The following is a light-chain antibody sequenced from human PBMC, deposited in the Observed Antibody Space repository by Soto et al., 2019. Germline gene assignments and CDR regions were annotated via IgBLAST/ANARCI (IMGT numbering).Light chain of an antibody. Sequence: QAVVTQPPSASGTPGQRVTISCSGSSSNIGLNTVNWYQQLPGTAPKLLIYTNNQRPSEVPDRFSGSKSGTSASLAVSGLQSEDEADYYCAAWDDSLNAWVFGGGTKVTVL. J-gene: IGLJ3*02. CDR1: SSNIGLNT. CDR3: AAWDDSLNAWV. V-gene: IGLV1-44*01. CDR2: TNN.